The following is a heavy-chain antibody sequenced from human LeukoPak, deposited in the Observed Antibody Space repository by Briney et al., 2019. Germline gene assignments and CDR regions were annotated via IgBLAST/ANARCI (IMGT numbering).Heavy chain of an antibody. V-gene: IGHV3-66*01. CDR3: ARGASTKWMDYGSGSSNDY. D-gene: IGHD3-10*01. J-gene: IGHJ4*02. CDR1: GFTVSSNY. CDR2: IYSGGST. Sequence: GGSLRPSCAASGFTVSSNYMSWVRQAPGKGLEWVSVIYSGGSTYYADSVKGRFTISRDNSKNTLYLQMNSLRAEDTAVYYCARGASTKWMDYGSGSSNDYWGQGTLVTVSS.